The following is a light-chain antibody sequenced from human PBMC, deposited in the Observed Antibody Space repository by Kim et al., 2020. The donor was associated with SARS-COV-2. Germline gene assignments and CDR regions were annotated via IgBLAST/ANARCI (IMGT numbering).Light chain of an antibody. CDR1: HIGRRS. V-gene: IGLV3-21*04. Sequence: KTARITCGGNHIGRRSVHWYQQKPGQAPVLVIYYDSDRPSGIPERFSGSNSGNTATLTISRVEAGDEADYYCQVWDSSSDHPGVVFGGGTQLTVL. CDR2: YDS. J-gene: IGLJ2*01. CDR3: QVWDSSSDHPGVV.